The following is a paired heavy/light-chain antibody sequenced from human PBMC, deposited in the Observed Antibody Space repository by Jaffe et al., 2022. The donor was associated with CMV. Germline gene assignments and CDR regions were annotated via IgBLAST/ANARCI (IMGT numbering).Light chain of an antibody. Sequence: EIVLTQSPGTLSLSPGERATLSCRASQSVDTSYLAWYQQKPGQAPRLLIHGASSRATGIPDRFSGTGSGTDFTLTISRLEPEDFAVYYCQQYHSSPGTFGQGTKVEIK. CDR2: GAS. V-gene: IGKV3-20*01. CDR1: QSVDTSY. J-gene: IGKJ1*01. CDR3: QQYHSSPGT.
Heavy chain of an antibody. Sequence: QLQLQESGPGLVKPSETLSLTCSVSGGSITSSDYYWAWIRQPPGKGLEWIGSVYYTGTSYYNPSLKRPVTVSEDTSKNQFSLTLSFVTAADTAVYYCARQVREFPHLGRLDFWGRGTLVTVSS. CDR2: VYYTGTS. CDR3: ARQVREFPHLGRLDF. V-gene: IGHV4-39*01. D-gene: IGHD1-1*01. CDR1: GGSITSSDYY. J-gene: IGHJ4*02.